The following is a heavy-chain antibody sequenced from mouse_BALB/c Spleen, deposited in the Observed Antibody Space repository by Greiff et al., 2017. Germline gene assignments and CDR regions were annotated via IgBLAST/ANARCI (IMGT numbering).Heavy chain of an antibody. Sequence: QVQLKESGAELVRPGTSVKISCKASGYTFTNYWLGWVKQRPGHGLEWIGDIYPGGGYTNYNEKFKGKATLTADTSSSTAYMQLSSLTSEDSAVYFCASDGSFDYWGQGTTLTVSA. CDR1: GYTFTNYW. CDR3: ASDGSFDY. V-gene: IGHV1-63*02. D-gene: IGHD1-1*01. J-gene: IGHJ2*01. CDR2: IYPGGGYT.